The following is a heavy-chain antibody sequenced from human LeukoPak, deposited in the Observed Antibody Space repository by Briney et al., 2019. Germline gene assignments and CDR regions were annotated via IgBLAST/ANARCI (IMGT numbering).Heavy chain of an antibody. J-gene: IGHJ1*01. CDR2: IIPILGIP. CDR1: GGAFSSYA. V-gene: IGHV1-69*10. CDR3: ARGERAGLWFGDTAFHH. Sequence: ASVKVSCKASGGAFSSYAVSWVRQAPGQGFEWMRGIIPILGIPNYAQKFQGRVTITADESTSTANMELSSLRSEDTAVYYCARGERAGLWFGDTAFHHWGQGTLVTVSS. D-gene: IGHD3-10*01.